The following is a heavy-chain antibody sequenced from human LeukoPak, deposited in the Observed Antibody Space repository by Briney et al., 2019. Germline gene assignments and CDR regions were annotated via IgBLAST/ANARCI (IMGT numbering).Heavy chain of an antibody. D-gene: IGHD1-1*01. CDR3: ASGQQGYYYYYYMDV. J-gene: IGHJ6*03. CDR1: GGSISSSSYY. V-gene: IGHV4-39*01. CDR2: IYYSGST. Sequence: SETLSLTCTVSGGSISSSSYYWGWIRQPPGKGLEWIGSIYYSGSTYYNPSLKSRVTISVDTPKNQFSLKLSSVTAADTAVYYCASGQQGYYYYYYMDVWGKGTTVTISS.